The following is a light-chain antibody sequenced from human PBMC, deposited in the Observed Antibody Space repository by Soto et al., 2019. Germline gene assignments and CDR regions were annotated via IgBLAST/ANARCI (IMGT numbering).Light chain of an antibody. CDR1: QSIDSW. J-gene: IGKJ1*01. CDR2: KAS. CDR3: QHYKSYPWT. Sequence: DIQMTQSPSIRSASVGDRVTITCRASQSIDSWLAWYQQKQGKAAKFLMYKASNLESGVPSRFSGSGSETEFTLTISTLQPDDFAIYYCQHYKSYPWTFGQGTKVDIK. V-gene: IGKV1-5*03.